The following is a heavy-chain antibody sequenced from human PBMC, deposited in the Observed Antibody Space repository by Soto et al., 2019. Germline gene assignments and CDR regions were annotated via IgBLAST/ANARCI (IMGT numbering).Heavy chain of an antibody. J-gene: IGHJ4*02. CDR3: AKEKVVIGGYFDY. CDR2: ISYDGSNK. D-gene: IGHD2-21*01. V-gene: IGHV3-30*18. CDR1: GFTFSSYG. Sequence: QVQLVESGGGVVQPGRSLRLSCAASGFTFSSYGMHWVRQAPGKGLEWVAVISYDGSNKYYADSVKGRCTISRDNSKNTLYLQMDSLRAEDTAVYYCAKEKVVIGGYFDYWGQGTLVTVSS.